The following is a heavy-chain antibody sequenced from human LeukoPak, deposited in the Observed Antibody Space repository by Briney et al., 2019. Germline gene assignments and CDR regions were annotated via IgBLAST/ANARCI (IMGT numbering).Heavy chain of an antibody. J-gene: IGHJ4*02. CDR3: ARCDSVTALDY. Sequence: ETLSLTCTVSGYSISSGYYWGWIRQPPGKGLGWIGYNYYNENTNYNPSLKSRVTISVDTSKNQFSLKLTSVTAADTAVYYCARCDSVTALDYWGQGTLVTVSS. D-gene: IGHD5-18*01. V-gene: IGHV4-61*01. CDR1: GYSISSGYY. CDR2: NYYNENT.